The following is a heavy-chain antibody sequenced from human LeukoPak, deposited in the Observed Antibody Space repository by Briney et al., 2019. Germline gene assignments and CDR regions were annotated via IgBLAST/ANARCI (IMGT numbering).Heavy chain of an antibody. J-gene: IGHJ4*02. D-gene: IGHD3-22*01. V-gene: IGHV3-23*01. Sequence: GGSLRLSCAASGFTFDDYAMHWVRQAPGKGLEWVSAISGSGGSTYYADSVKGRFTISRDNSKNTLYLQMNSLRAEDTAVYYCELRIGGHYYDSSGSRVDYWGQGTLVTVSS. CDR2: ISGSGGST. CDR3: ELRIGGHYYDSSGSRVDY. CDR1: GFTFDDYA.